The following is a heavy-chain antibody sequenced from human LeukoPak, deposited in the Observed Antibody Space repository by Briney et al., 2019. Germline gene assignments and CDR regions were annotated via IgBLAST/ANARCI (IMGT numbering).Heavy chain of an antibody. V-gene: IGHV1-69*13. J-gene: IGHJ5*02. CDR2: IIPIFGTA. D-gene: IGHD5-18*01. CDR1: GGTFSSYA. CDR3: ARGEGYSYTYNWFDP. Sequence: SVKVSCKASGGTFSSYAISWARQAPGQGLEWMGGIIPIFGTANYAQKFQGRVTITADESTSTAYMELSSLRSEDTAVYYCARGEGYSYTYNWFDPWGQGTLVTVSS.